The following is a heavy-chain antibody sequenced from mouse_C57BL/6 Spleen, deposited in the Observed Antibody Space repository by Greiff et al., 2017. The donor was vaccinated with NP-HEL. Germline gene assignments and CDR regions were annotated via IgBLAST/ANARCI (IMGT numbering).Heavy chain of an antibody. J-gene: IGHJ1*03. Sequence: VQLQQSGAELAKPGASVKLSCKASGYTFTSYWMHWVKQRPGQGLEWIGYINPSSGYTKYNQKFKDKATLTADISSSTAYMQLSSLTYEDSAVYYCARPSGYGNCWYFDVWGTGTSVTVSS. CDR2: INPSSGYT. CDR1: GYTFTSYW. CDR3: ARPSGYGNCWYFDV. D-gene: IGHD2-1*01. V-gene: IGHV1-7*01.